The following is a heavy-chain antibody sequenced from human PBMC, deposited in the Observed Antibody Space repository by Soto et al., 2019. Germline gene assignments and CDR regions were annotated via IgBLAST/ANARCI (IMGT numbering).Heavy chain of an antibody. D-gene: IGHD3-10*01. J-gene: IGHJ5*02. CDR1: GFTFSSYS. V-gene: IGHV3-21*01. CDR2: ISSSSSYI. CDR3: ARDQGSGSYENWFDP. Sequence: GGSLRLSCAASGFTFSSYSMNWVRQAPGKGLEWVSSISSSSSYIYYADSVKGRFTISRDNAKNSLYLQMNSLRAEDTAVYYCARDQGSGSYENWFDPWGQGTLVTVSS.